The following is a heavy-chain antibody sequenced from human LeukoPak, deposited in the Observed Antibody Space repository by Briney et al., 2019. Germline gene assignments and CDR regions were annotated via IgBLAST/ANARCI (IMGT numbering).Heavy chain of an antibody. V-gene: IGHV3-33*01. Sequence: QPGGSLRLSCAASGFTFSSYGMHWVRQAPGKGLEWVAVIWYDGSNKYYADSVKGRFTISRDNSKNTLYLQMNSLRAEDTAVYYCARPMVRGLYTFDYWGQGTLVTVSS. CDR3: ARPMVRGLYTFDY. D-gene: IGHD3-10*01. CDR2: IWYDGSNK. CDR1: GFTFSSYG. J-gene: IGHJ4*02.